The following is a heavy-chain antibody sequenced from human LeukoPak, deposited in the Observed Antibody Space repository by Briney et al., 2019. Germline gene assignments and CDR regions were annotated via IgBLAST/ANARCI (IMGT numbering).Heavy chain of an antibody. CDR2: ISGSGAST. V-gene: IGHV3-23*01. Sequence: GGSLRLSCAASGFTFSSYAMTWVRQAPGKGLEWVSAISGSGASTYYADSVKGRFTISRDNSKNTLYLQMNNLRAEDAAVYYCAKDSDHGGSGWYWGYYFDCWGQGALVTVSS. CDR1: GFTFSSYA. J-gene: IGHJ4*02. D-gene: IGHD6-19*01. CDR3: AKDSDHGGSGWYWGYYFDC.